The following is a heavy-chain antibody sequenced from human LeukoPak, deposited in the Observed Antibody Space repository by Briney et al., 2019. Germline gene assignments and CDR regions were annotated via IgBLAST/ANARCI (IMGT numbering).Heavy chain of an antibody. CDR2: ISSSSRYI. J-gene: IGHJ4*02. V-gene: IGHV3-21*01. CDR1: GFTFSSYS. CDR3: ARGVGAQSWYFDY. D-gene: IGHD1-26*01. Sequence: GGSLRLSCAASGFTFSSYSMNWVRQAPGKGLEWVSSISSSSRYIYYADSVKGRFTISRDNAKNSLYLQMNSLRAEDTAVYYCARGVGAQSWYFDYWGQGTLVTVSS.